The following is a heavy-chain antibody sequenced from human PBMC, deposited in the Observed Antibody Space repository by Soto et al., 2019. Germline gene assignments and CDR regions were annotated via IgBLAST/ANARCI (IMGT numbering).Heavy chain of an antibody. CDR2: IYYTGST. D-gene: IGHD1-1*01. J-gene: IGHJ6*02. CDR3: ARDLWVEPELYYYGMDV. V-gene: IGHV4-39*02. CDR1: GATISSSSYY. Sequence: SETLSLTCTVSGATISSSSYYWGWIRQPPGKGLEWIGTIYYTGSTYYNPSLKSRVTISVDTSKNHFSLRLTSVTAADTAVYYCARDLWVEPELYYYGMDVWGQGTTVTVSS.